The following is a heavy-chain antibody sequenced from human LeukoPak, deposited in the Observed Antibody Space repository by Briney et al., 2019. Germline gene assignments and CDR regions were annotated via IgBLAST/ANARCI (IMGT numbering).Heavy chain of an antibody. J-gene: IGHJ3*02. V-gene: IGHV3-23*01. CDR2: LSGGSSNT. D-gene: IGHD3-16*01. CDR1: GFTFSDFA. Sequence: GGSLRLSCVASGFTFSDFAMSWVRQAPGKGLEWVSSLSGGSSNTYSADSVKGRFTISRDSSRNTLYLQMNSLRGEDTAVYYCTRLIPRGPFDIWGQGTLVTVSS. CDR3: TRLIPRGPFDI.